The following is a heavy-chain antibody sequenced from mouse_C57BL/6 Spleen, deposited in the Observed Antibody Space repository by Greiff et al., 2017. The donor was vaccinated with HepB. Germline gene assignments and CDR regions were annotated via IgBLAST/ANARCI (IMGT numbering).Heavy chain of an antibody. CDR3: ARRVSTMVTYFDD. CDR2: IDPNSGGT. V-gene: IGHV1-72*01. CDR1: GYTFTSYW. D-gene: IGHD2-2*01. Sequence: QVQLQQPGAELVKPGASVKLSCKASGYTFTSYWMHWVKQMPGRGLEWIGRIDPNSGGTKYNEKFKSKATLTVDKPSSTADMQLSSLTSEDAAVYYCARRVSTMVTYFDDWGQGTTLTVSS. J-gene: IGHJ2*01.